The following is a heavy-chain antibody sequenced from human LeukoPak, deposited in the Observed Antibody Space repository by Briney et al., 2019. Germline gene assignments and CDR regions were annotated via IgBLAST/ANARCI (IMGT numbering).Heavy chain of an antibody. Sequence: ASVKVSCKASGYTFTSYGISWVRQAPGQWLEWMGWISAYNGNTNYAQKLQGRVTMTTDTSTSTAYMELRSLRSDDTAVYYCARDMYCSGGSCDAFDIWGQGTMVTVSS. CDR1: GYTFTSYG. D-gene: IGHD2-15*01. CDR3: ARDMYCSGGSCDAFDI. CDR2: ISAYNGNT. V-gene: IGHV1-18*01. J-gene: IGHJ3*02.